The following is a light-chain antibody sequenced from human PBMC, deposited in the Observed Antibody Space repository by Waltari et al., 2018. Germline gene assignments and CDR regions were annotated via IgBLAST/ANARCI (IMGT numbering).Light chain of an antibody. CDR3: CSYAGSYTWV. CDR2: DDN. V-gene: IGLV2-23*01. Sequence: QSALTQPAPASGSPRQSITISCTATSSDVGNYNLVSWYQQYPGKAPKVMIYDDNRRPSGVSDRFSGSKSGNTASLTISGVQAEDEADYYCCSYAGSYTWVFGGGTKLTVL. CDR1: SSDVGNYNL. J-gene: IGLJ3*02.